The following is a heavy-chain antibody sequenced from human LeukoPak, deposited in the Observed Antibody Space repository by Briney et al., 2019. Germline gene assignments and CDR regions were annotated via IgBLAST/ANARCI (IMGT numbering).Heavy chain of an antibody. J-gene: IGHJ3*02. V-gene: IGHV3-74*01. D-gene: IGHD1-14*01. CDR2: INSDGSST. CDR1: GFTFSSYW. CDR3: ARVRKARFDAFDI. Sequence: GGSLRLSCAASGFTFSSYWMHWVRQAPGKGLVWVSRINSDGSSTSYADSVKGQFTISRDNAKNTLYLQMNSLRAEDTAVYYCARVRKARFDAFDIWGQGTMVTVSS.